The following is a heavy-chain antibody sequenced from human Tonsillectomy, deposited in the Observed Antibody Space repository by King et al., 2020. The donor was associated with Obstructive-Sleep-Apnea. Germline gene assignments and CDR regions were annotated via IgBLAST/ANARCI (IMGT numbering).Heavy chain of an antibody. Sequence: VQLVESGGGLVRPGGSLRLSCAGSGFRFSDYYMAWIRQAPGKGLEGLSYISSSGAYINYGDSVKGRFTIPRDNAKNSLYLQMNSLRAEDTAVYYCVRGGNWGTDAFDIWGQGTMVTVSS. D-gene: IGHD7-27*01. CDR3: VRGGNWGTDAFDI. CDR1: GFRFSDYY. V-gene: IGHV3-11*04. CDR2: ISSSGAYI. J-gene: IGHJ3*02.